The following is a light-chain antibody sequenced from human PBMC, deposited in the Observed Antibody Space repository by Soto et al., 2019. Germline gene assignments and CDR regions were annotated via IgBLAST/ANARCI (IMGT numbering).Light chain of an antibody. V-gene: IGKV3-15*01. CDR2: DAS. J-gene: IGKJ1*01. Sequence: EIVLTQSPATLSLSPGERATLSCRASQSVSSYLAWYQQKPGQAPRLLIYDASTRATGIPARFSGRGSGTEFTLTISSLQSADFAVYSCQQYNEWPSFGQGTKV. CDR3: QQYNEWPS. CDR1: QSVSSY.